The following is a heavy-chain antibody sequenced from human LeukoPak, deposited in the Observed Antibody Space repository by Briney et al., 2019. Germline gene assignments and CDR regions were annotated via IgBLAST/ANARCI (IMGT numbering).Heavy chain of an antibody. Sequence: SETLSLSCTVSGVSISSYCWSWIRQPPGKGLEWIGYIYYSGSTNYNPSLESRVTISVDTSKNQFSLKLSSVTPADTAVYYCAGEGSGSAEALDIWGLGTMVTVSS. CDR3: AGEGSGSAEALDI. J-gene: IGHJ3*02. CDR2: IYYSGST. V-gene: IGHV4-59*01. D-gene: IGHD3-10*01. CDR1: GVSISSYC.